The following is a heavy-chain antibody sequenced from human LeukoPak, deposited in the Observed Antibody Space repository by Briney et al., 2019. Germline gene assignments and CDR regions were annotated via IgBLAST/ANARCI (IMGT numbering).Heavy chain of an antibody. CDR3: AKVGGWEYYDYVWGSSDDY. D-gene: IGHD3-16*01. Sequence: GGSLRLSCAASGFTFSSYGMHWVRQAPGKGLEWVAFIRYDGSNKYYADSVKGRFTISRDNSKNTLYLQMNSLRAEDTAVYYCAKVGGWEYYDYVWGSSDDYWGQGTLVTVSS. J-gene: IGHJ4*02. CDR1: GFTFSSYG. CDR2: IRYDGSNK. V-gene: IGHV3-30*02.